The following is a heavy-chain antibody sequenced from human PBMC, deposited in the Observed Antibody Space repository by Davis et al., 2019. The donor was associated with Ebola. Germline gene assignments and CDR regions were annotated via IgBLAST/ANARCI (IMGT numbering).Heavy chain of an antibody. CDR3: ARTYGDSHY. CDR1: GFTASSNY. D-gene: IGHD4-17*01. Sequence: GGSLRLSCAASGFTASSNYMSWVRQAPGKGLEWVSVIYNGGSTYYADSVKGRFTISRDNSKNTLYLQMNSLRAEDTAVYYCARTYGDSHYWGQGTLVTVSS. J-gene: IGHJ4*02. V-gene: IGHV3-53*01. CDR2: IYNGGST.